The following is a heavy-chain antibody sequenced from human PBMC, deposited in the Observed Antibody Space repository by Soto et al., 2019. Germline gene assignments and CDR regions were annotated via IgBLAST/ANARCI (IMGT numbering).Heavy chain of an antibody. CDR1: GFTFSSYA. D-gene: IGHD6-25*01. CDR3: ARDKAGRAFDI. CDR2: ISYDGSNK. J-gene: IGHJ3*02. V-gene: IGHV3-30*04. Sequence: GGSLRLSCAASGFTFSSYAMHWVRQAPGKGLEWVAVISYDGSNKYYADSVKGRFTISRDNSKNTLYLQTNSLRAEDTAVYYCARDKAGRAFDIWGQGTMVTVSS.